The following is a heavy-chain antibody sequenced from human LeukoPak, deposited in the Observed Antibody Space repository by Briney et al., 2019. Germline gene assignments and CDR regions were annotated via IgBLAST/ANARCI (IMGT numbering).Heavy chain of an antibody. CDR2: IYYSGST. CDR1: GGSISSVGYY. V-gene: IGHV4-31*03. CDR3: ARVDRYCSGGSCYSGMFGYYYYYYMDV. J-gene: IGHJ6*03. D-gene: IGHD2-15*01. Sequence: SETLSLTCTVSGGSISSVGYYWGWIRQHPGRGLEWIGYIYYSGSTYYNPSLKSRVTISVDTSKNQFSLKLSSVTAADTAVYYCARVDRYCSGGSCYSGMFGYYYYYYMDVWGKGTTVTVSS.